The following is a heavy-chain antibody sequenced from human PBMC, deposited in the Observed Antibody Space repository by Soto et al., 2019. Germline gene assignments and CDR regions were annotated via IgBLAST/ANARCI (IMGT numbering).Heavy chain of an antibody. CDR1: GGTFSSYT. Sequence: GASVKVSCKASGGTFSSYTISWVRQAPGQGLEWMGRIIPILGIANYAQKFQGRVTITADKSTSTAYMELSSLRSEDTAVYYCARGPSSIAVAGGQFDDWGQGTLVTVSS. D-gene: IGHD6-19*01. CDR3: ARGPSSIAVAGGQFDD. CDR2: IIPILGIA. J-gene: IGHJ4*02. V-gene: IGHV1-69*02.